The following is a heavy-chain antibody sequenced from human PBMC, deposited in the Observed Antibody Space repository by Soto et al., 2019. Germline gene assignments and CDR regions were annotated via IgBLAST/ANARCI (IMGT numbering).Heavy chain of an antibody. Sequence: QVQLVQSGAEVKKPGASVKVSCKASGNTFSNYYIHWVRQAPGQGLEWMGTINPSGGHTTYAQKCRGGVTMTRDTSTSTIDRELTSLSSEDTAVYYCARGGHVVVVTAAFDYWGQGTLVTVSS. J-gene: IGHJ4*02. CDR2: INPSGGHT. CDR3: ARGGHVVVVTAAFDY. V-gene: IGHV1-46*03. D-gene: IGHD2-21*02. CDR1: GNTFSNYY.